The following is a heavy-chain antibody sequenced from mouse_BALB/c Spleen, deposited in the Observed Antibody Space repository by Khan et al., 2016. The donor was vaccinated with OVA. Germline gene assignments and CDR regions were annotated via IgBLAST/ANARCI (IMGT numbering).Heavy chain of an antibody. V-gene: IGHV3-2*02. CDR3: ARNGSLYNYAIEY. Sequence: EVQLVESGPGLVKPSQSLSLTCTVTGYSITSDYAWNWIRQFPGNKLEWMGYISSSGSTNYNPALKSRISISRDTSKNQFFLQMNSVTTEDTATYYCARNGSLYNYAIEYWGQGTS. J-gene: IGHJ4*01. CDR1: GYSITSDYA. D-gene: IGHD2-2*01. CDR2: ISSSGST.